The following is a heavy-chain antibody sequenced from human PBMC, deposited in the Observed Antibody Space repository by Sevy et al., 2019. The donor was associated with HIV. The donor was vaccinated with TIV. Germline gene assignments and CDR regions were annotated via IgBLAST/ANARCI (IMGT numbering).Heavy chain of an antibody. CDR2: ISTFNVNT. CDR3: ARDDCSNLSCHGSLLY. V-gene: IGHV1-18*01. Sequence: ASVKVSCKASGYTFTSYAISWVRQAPGQGLEWMGWISTFNVNTNNAQKFHGRVTMTTDTSTSTAYMELRSLRSDDTAVYYCARDDCSNLSCHGSLLYWGQGTLVTVSS. CDR1: GYTFTSYA. D-gene: IGHD2-2*01. J-gene: IGHJ4*02.